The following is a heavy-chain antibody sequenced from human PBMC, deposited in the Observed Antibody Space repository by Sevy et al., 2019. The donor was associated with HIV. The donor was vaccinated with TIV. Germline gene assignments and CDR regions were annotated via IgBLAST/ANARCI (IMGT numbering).Heavy chain of an antibody. CDR3: ARRNDFDI. CDR1: GGSINSDH. Sequence: AESLSLTCTVSGGSINSDHWNWIRQPPGKGLEWIGYVYYTGGTNYNPSLKNRVTISVDRTKNQFSLKLTSVTAADTAVYYCARRNDFDIWGQGTMVSVSS. V-gene: IGHV4-59*08. CDR2: VYYTGGT. J-gene: IGHJ3*02.